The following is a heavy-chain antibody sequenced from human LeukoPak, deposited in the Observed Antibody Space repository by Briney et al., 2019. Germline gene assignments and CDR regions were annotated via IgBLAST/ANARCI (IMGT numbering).Heavy chain of an antibody. Sequence: GGSLRLSCAASGFTFSSYAMHWVRQAPGKGLEYVSAISGNGGSTYYANSVKGRFTISRDNSKNTLYLQMGSLRAEDMAVYYCANGPEYSSTMTDYWGQGTLVTVSS. D-gene: IGHD6-6*01. V-gene: IGHV3-64*01. CDR3: ANGPEYSSTMTDY. J-gene: IGHJ4*02. CDR1: GFTFSSYA. CDR2: ISGNGGST.